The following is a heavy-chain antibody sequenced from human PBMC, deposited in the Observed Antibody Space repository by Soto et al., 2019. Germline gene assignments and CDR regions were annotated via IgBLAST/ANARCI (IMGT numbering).Heavy chain of an antibody. CDR1: GGSISGHY. V-gene: IGHV4-4*07. Sequence: SETLSLTCTVSGGSISGHYWSWIRLPPGQGLEWIGRIYSTGSTSYNPSLNSRASMSIDTSKNQISLNLTSVTAADTAMYYCARTRVRALTAGESDPWGQGTLVTVSS. CDR3: ARTRVRALTAGESDP. J-gene: IGHJ5*02. CDR2: IYSTGST. D-gene: IGHD5-18*01.